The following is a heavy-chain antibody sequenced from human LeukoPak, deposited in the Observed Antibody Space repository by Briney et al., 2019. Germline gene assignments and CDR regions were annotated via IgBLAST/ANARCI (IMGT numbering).Heavy chain of an antibody. CDR1: GFTFTSSA. CDR2: IVVGSGNT. J-gene: IGHJ4*02. CDR3: AAVLRSGTFSVY. V-gene: IGHV1-58*01. Sequence: GASVKVSCKASGFTFTSSAVQWVRRARGQRLEWIGWIVVGSGNTNYAQKFQERVTITRDMSTSTAYMELSSLRSEDTAVYYCAAVLRSGTFSVYWGQGTLVTVSS. D-gene: IGHD1-7*01.